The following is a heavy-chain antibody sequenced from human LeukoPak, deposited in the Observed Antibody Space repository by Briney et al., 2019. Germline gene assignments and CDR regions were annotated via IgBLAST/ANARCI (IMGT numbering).Heavy chain of an antibody. V-gene: IGHV4-4*02. CDR1: LDSTTSNF. J-gene: IGHJ4*02. D-gene: IGHD1-14*01. CDR2: IHRSGRP. Sequence: PSETLSLTCTVSLDSTTSNFWSWVRQPPGKGLEWIGEIHRSGRPNYNPSLQSRVTISIYRSRNQIVLELSSVTAADTAVYYCAREILGGFNPGAYWGQGTLVTVSS. CDR3: AREILGGFNPGAY.